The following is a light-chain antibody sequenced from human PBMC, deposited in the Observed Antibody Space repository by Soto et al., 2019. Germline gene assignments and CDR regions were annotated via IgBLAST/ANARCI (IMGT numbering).Light chain of an antibody. J-gene: IGKJ4*01. CDR2: DVS. Sequence: DIQMTQSPSTLSASVGDRVTITCRASQSISSWLAWYQQKPGKAPPLLIYDVSNLESGVPSRFSGSGSGTEFTHTISRLQPDDFATYYCQQYTTYSTFGGGTKVEI. CDR1: QSISSW. CDR3: QQYTTYST. V-gene: IGKV1-5*01.